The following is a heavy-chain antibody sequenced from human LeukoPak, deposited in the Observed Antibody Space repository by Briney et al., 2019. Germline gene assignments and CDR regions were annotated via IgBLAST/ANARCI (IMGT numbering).Heavy chain of an antibody. CDR3: ARGDPYSSSWSFDY. Sequence: PSETLSLTCTVSGGSISSSSYYWGWIRQPPGKGLEWIGSIYYGGSTYYNPSLKSRVTISVDTSKNQFSLKLSSVTAADTAVYYCARGDPYSSSWSFDYWGQGTLVTVSS. CDR1: GGSISSSSYY. D-gene: IGHD6-13*01. CDR2: IYYGGST. J-gene: IGHJ4*02. V-gene: IGHV4-39*07.